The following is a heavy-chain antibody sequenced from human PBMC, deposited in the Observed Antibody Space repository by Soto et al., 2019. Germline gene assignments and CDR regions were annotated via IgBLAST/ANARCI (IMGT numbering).Heavy chain of an antibody. CDR3: ARGTYCSSSSFSDYGMDV. J-gene: IGHJ6*02. V-gene: IGHV4-59*01. CDR2: IYYSGST. D-gene: IGHD6-6*01. CDR1: GGSISSYY. Sequence: SETLSLTCTVSGGSISSYYWSWIRQPPGKGLEWIGYIYYSGSTNYNPSLKSRVTISVDTSKNQFSLKLSSVTAADTAVYYCARGTYCSSSSFSDYGMDVWGQGTTVTVSS.